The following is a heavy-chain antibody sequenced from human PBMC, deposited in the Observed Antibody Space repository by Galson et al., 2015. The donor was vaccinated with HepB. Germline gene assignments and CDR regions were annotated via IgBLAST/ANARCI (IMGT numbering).Heavy chain of an antibody. CDR3: ARALRADFWSGPDYYYYGMDV. CDR2: ISYDGSNK. V-gene: IGHV3-30*04. CDR1: GFTFSSYA. D-gene: IGHD3-3*01. J-gene: IGHJ6*02. Sequence: SLRLSCAASGFTFSSYAMHWVRQAPGKGLEWVAVISYDGSNKYYADSVKGRFTISRDNSKNTLYLQMNSLRAEDTAVYYCARALRADFWSGPDYYYYGMDVWGQGTTVTVSS.